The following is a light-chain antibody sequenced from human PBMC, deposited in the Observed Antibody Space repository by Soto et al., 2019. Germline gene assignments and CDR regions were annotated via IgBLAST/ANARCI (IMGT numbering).Light chain of an antibody. Sequence: QSVLTQPPSVSGAPGQRVTLSCTGSSSNIGAGYDVHWYQQLPGTVPKLLIYGNSNRPSGVPDRFSGSKSGTSASLAITGLQADDEADYYCQSYDSSLSGSVFGGGTKVTVL. CDR1: SSNIGAGYD. V-gene: IGLV1-40*01. J-gene: IGLJ3*02. CDR3: QSYDSSLSGSV. CDR2: GNS.